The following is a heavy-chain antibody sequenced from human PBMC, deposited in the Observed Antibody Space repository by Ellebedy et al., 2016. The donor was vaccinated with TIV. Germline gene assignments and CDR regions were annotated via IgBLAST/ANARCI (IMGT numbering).Heavy chain of an antibody. D-gene: IGHD2-2*01. J-gene: IGHJ4*02. Sequence: GESLKISCEASGFTFSKHGMNWVRQAPGKGLEWVSYISSSGSTIHYADSVKGRFSISRDNVKNSLYLQMNSLRAEDTAVYYCARSSSHFDYWGQGTLVTVSS. CDR3: ARSSSHFDY. CDR2: ISSSGSTI. CDR1: GFTFSKHG. V-gene: IGHV3-48*01.